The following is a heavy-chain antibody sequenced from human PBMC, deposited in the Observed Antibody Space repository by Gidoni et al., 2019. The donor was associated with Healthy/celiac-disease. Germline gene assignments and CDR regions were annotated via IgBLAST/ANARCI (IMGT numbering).Heavy chain of an antibody. D-gene: IGHD3-10*01. Sequence: QVQLVESGGGVVQPGRSLRLSCAASGFTFSSYGMHWVRQAPGKGLEWVAVIWYDGSNKYYADSVKGRFTISRDNSKNTLYLQMNSLRAEDTAVYYCARDPSLLWFGELMDVWGQGTTVTVSS. V-gene: IGHV3-33*01. J-gene: IGHJ6*02. CDR2: IWYDGSNK. CDR1: GFTFSSYG. CDR3: ARDPSLLWFGELMDV.